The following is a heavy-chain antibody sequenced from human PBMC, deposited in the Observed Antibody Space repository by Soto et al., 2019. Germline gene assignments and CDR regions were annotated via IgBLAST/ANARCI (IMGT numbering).Heavy chain of an antibody. J-gene: IGHJ4*02. CDR1: GYSFTSYW. Sequence: XXSLKISFKGSGYSFTSYWISWVPQMPGKGLEWVGILFPGDSDTRYGPSFQGQVTISADKSISTAYLQWSSMKASDTAMYYCARPSVPGSYYIYWGQGTLVTVSS. CDR3: ARPSVPGSYYIY. D-gene: IGHD3-10*01. CDR2: LFPGDSDT. V-gene: IGHV5-51*01.